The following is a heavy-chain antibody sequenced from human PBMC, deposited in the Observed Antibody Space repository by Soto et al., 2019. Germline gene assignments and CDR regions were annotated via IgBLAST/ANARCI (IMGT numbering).Heavy chain of an antibody. CDR1: GGSFSGYY. Sequence: QVQLHQWGAGLLKPSETLSLTCGVYGGSFSGYYWSWIRQAPGKGLEWIGEINHSGSTNYNPSLTSRLTISVDTSKNQFSLNLSSVTAADRAVYYCARGALLVYASFDYWGQGSLVTVSS. J-gene: IGHJ4*02. V-gene: IGHV4-34*01. D-gene: IGHD2-8*01. CDR2: INHSGST. CDR3: ARGALLVYASFDY.